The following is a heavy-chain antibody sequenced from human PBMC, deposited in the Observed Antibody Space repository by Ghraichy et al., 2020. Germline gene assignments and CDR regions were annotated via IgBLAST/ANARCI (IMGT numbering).Heavy chain of an antibody. V-gene: IGHV4-39*07. CDR3: ASSPGKGWLRGLYYFDY. D-gene: IGHD5-12*01. CDR1: GGSISSSSYY. Sequence: SETLSLTCTVSGGSISSSSYYWGWIRQPPGKGLEWIGSIYYSGSTYYNPSLKSRVTISVDTSKNQFSLKLSSVTAADTAVYYCASSPGKGWLRGLYYFDYWGQGTLVTVSS. CDR2: IYYSGST. J-gene: IGHJ4*02.